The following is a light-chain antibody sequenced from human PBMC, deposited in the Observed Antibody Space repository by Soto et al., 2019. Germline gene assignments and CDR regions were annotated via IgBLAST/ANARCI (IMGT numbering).Light chain of an antibody. CDR1: SSDVGGYNY. CDR3: SSYTSSSTRV. V-gene: IGLV2-14*01. J-gene: IGLJ3*02. CDR2: EVS. Sequence: QSVLTQPASVSGSPGQSITISCTGTSSDVGGYNYVSWYQQHPGIAPKLMIYEVSNRPSGVSNRFSGSKSGNTASLTISGLQAEDEADYYCSSYTSSSTRVFGGGTKLTV.